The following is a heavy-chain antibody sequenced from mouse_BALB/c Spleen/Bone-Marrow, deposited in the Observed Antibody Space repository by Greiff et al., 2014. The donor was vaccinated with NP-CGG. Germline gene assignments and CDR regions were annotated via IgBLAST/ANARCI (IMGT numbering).Heavy chain of an antibody. CDR1: GFSLTDYG. Sequence: QVQLQQSGPGLVAPSQSLSITCTVSGFSLTDYGVSWIRQPPGKGLEWLGVIWGGGSTYYNSSLKSRLSTSKDNSKSQVFLKMNNLQTDDTAMYFCARHTLRYYAMDYWGQGTSVTVSS. CDR2: IWGGGST. V-gene: IGHV2-6-5*01. J-gene: IGHJ4*01. D-gene: IGHD1-1*01. CDR3: ARHTLRYYAMDY.